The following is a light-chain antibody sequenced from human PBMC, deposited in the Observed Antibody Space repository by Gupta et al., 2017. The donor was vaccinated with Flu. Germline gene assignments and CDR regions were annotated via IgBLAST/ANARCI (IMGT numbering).Light chain of an antibody. CDR2: GAS. CDR3: QQSFATPRS. CDR1: QNIMTY. J-gene: IGKJ2*01. V-gene: IGKV1-39*01. Sequence: PSSLSASVGDSVTITCRASQNIMTYLNWYQQKPGKAPKLLIYGASSLDSGVPSRFSGLGSGTDFTLTITSLQPEDFGTYYCQQSFATPRSFGPGTNL.